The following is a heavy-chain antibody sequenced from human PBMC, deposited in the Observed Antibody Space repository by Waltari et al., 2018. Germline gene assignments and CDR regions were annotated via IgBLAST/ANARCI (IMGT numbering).Heavy chain of an antibody. CDR3: AKLRLRTTDTVEY. CDR1: GFTFSNFA. CDR2: GWDDGSEK. D-gene: IGHD1-7*01. J-gene: IGHJ4*02. V-gene: IGHV3-33*06. Sequence: QVQLVESGGGVVQPGGSLRLSCAASGFTFSNFAMHWVRQAPGQGLEWVVVGWDDGSEKYYADSGKGRVSIYRDNPKDTLYLRMNSLRADDTAVYYCAKLRLRTTDTVEYWGQGTLVTVSS.